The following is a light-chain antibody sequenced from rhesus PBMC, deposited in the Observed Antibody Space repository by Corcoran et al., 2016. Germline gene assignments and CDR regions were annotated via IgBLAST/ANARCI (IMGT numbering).Light chain of an antibody. CDR3: HQYRNWPHI. J-gene: IGKJ2*01. Sequence: EIVMTQSPVTLSLSPGERATLSCRASQSVSIYVAWYQQKPVQPPRLLIYGPSNRATGIPDRFSGRGSGTCFTLPISSLEPEDFLNYYCHQYRNWPHIFGQGTKVAIK. CDR1: QSVSIY. CDR2: GPS. V-gene: IGKV3S9*01.